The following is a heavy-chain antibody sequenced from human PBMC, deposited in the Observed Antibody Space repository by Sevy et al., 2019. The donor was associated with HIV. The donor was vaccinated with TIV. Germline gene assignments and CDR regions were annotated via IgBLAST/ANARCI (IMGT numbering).Heavy chain of an antibody. CDR1: GFTFSSYA. V-gene: IGHV3-23*01. D-gene: IGHD6-19*01. CDR3: AKGGSGWYYFDY. CDR2: ISGSGGST. J-gene: IGHJ4*02. Sequence: GGSLRLSCAASGFTFSSYAMSWVRQAPGKGLEWVSAISGSGGSTYYVDSVKGGLTISRDNSKNTLYLQMNSLRYEDTAVYYCAKGGSGWYYFDYWGQGTLVTVSS.